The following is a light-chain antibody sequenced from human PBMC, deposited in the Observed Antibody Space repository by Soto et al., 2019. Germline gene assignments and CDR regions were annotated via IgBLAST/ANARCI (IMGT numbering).Light chain of an antibody. CDR2: DAS. Sequence: EIVLTQSPATLSLSPGERATLSCSASQSVSRYLAWYQQKPGQAPTLLIYDASYRATGIPARFSGSGSGTDFTLTISSLAPEDFAVYYCQQRSNWITFGQGTRLEIK. V-gene: IGKV3-11*01. CDR3: QQRSNWIT. CDR1: QSVSRY. J-gene: IGKJ5*01.